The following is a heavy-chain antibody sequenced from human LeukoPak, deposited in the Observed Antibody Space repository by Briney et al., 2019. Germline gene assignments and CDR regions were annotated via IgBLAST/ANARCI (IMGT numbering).Heavy chain of an antibody. CDR3: AKFHSPGRVTHFYWYFDL. CDR1: GLTFSSYA. V-gene: IGHV3-23*01. Sequence: GGSLRLSCAASGLTFSSYAMSWVRQAPGKGLEWVPTISGSGGSADYADSVKGRFTLSRDNSKNTLFLQVNSLRADDTAVYYCAKFHSPGRVTHFYWYFDLWGRGTLVTVSS. D-gene: IGHD2-21*02. CDR2: ISGSGGSA. J-gene: IGHJ2*01.